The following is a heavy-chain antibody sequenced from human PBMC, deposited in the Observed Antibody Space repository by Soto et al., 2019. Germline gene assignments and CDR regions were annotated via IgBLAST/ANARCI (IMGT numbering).Heavy chain of an antibody. J-gene: IGHJ4*02. CDR2: ISPSNGDT. D-gene: IGHD3-10*01. CDR3: TWAGVIPFFSY. Sequence: WASVKVSCKASGYTFIGYYIHWIRQAPGQGLEWMGWISPSNGDTEFAPKFQGRVTVTRDTSLSTVYLTLSRLESDDTAVYYCTWAGVIPFFSYWGQGTQVTVSS. V-gene: IGHV1-2*02. CDR1: GYTFIGYY.